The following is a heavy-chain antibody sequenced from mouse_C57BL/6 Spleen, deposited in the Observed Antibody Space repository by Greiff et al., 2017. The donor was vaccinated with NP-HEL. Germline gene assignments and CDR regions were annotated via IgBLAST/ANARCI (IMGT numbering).Heavy chain of an antibody. CDR2: IRSKSSNYAT. J-gene: IGHJ3*01. CDR1: GFTFNTYA. V-gene: IGHV10-3*01. CDR3: VTEGVGNYLFAW. Sequence: EVKLVESGGGLVQPKGSLKLSCAASGFTFNTYAMHWVRQAPGKGLEWVARIRSKSSNYATYYADSVKDRFTISRDDSQSMLYLQMNNLKNEDTAVWEGVTEGVGNYLFAWWGQGTLVTVSA. D-gene: IGHD2-1*01.